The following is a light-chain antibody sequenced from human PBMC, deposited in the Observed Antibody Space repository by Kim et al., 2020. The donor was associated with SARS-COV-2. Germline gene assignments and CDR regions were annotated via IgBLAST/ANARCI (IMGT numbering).Light chain of an antibody. Sequence: SVNPTRTLTSGHSSYSVAWPQQQPGKAPRYLMKLEGSGSYNKGSGVPDRFSGSSSGADRYLTISNLQSEDEADYYCETWDSNTRVFGGGTKLTVL. V-gene: IGLV4-60*03. J-gene: IGLJ3*02. CDR3: ETWDSNTRV. CDR2: LEGSGSY. CDR1: SGHSSYS.